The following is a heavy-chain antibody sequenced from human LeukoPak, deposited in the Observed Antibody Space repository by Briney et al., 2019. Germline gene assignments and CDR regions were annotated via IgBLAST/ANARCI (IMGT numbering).Heavy chain of an antibody. CDR1: GGSFSGYY. D-gene: IGHD6-6*01. CDR3: ARGVPAIYSSIHDNYYYYMDV. CDR2: INHSGST. Sequence: SETLPLTCAVYGGSFSGYYWRWIRQPPEKGLEWIGEINHSGSTNYNPSLKSRVTISVDTSKNQFSLKLSSVTAADTAVYYCARGVPAIYSSIHDNYYYYMDVWGKGTTVTVSS. V-gene: IGHV4-34*01. J-gene: IGHJ6*03.